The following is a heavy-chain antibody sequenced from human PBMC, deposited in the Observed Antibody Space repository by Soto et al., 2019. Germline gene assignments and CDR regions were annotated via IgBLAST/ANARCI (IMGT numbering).Heavy chain of an antibody. V-gene: IGHV3-13*01. CDR2: IGTAGDT. D-gene: IGHD2-21*01. CDR3: AGRRQVINDYYGLAD. J-gene: IGHJ6*02. CDR1: GFTFSNYE. Sequence: EVQLVESGGGLVQPGGSLRLSCAASGFTFSNYEMHWVRQVTGKGLEWVSGIGTAGDTKYVGSVKGRFTISRDNAKNSLYLQMNSLRAEDTAVYYRAGRRQVINDYYGLADWGQGTTVIVSS.